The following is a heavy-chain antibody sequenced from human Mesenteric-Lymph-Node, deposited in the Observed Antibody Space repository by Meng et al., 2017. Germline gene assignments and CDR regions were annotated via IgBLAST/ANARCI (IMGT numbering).Heavy chain of an antibody. CDR2: IIPIFGTA. J-gene: IGHJ4*02. D-gene: IGHD4-17*01. V-gene: IGHV1-69*06. CDR1: GYTITDYY. Sequence: QVQLVQCGGEVKKPGALVKVFCKASGYTITDYYLHWARQAPGQGLEWMGGIIPIFGTANYAQKFQGRVTITADKSTSTAYMELSSLRSEDTAVYYCAKGYGDYYFDYWGQGTLVTVSS. CDR3: AKGYGDYYFDY.